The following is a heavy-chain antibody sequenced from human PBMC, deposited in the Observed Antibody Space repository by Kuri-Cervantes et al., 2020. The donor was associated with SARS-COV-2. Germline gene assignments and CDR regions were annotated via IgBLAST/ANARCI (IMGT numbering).Heavy chain of an antibody. J-gene: IGHJ5*02. D-gene: IGHD2-2*01. CDR3: ARGAVVVVPAAMRWFDP. V-gene: IGHV3-74*01. Sequence: GGSLRLSCAASGFTFSSYSMNWVRQAPGKGLEWVSVIYSGGSTSYADSVKGRFTISRDNAKNTLYLQMNSLRAEDTAVYYCARGAVVVVPAAMRWFDPWGQGTLVTVSS. CDR2: IYSGGST. CDR1: GFTFSSYS.